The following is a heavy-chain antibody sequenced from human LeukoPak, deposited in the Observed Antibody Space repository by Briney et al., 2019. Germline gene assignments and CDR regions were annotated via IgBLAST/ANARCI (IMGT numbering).Heavy chain of an antibody. V-gene: IGHV3-7*01. CDR1: GFTFSNFW. Sequence: GGSLRLSCTASGFTFSNFWMGWVSQAPGKGPEWVANINLDGSQKYYVDSVKGRFTISRDNAENSLYLQMNSLRAEDTALYYCARKRPNYFDYWGQGTLVTVSS. CDR3: ARKRPNYFDY. CDR2: INLDGSQK. J-gene: IGHJ4*02.